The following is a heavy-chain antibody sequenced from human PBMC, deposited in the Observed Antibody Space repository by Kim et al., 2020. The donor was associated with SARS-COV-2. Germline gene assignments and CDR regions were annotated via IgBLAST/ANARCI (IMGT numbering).Heavy chain of an antibody. J-gene: IGHJ4*02. V-gene: IGHV3-23*01. D-gene: IGHD5-12*01. CDR2: GST. Sequence: GSTYYADAGKGRYTLSRDDAKHALYLQVNSLGAGDTAVYYCADIGGIVTQSWGQGTLVTVSS. CDR3: ADIGGIVTQS.